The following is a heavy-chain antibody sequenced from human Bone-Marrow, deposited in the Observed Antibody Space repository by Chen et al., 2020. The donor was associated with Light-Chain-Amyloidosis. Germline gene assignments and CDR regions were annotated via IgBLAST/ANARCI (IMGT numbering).Heavy chain of an antibody. CDR3: SREFTGYDDY. CDR1: GFTFRTSW. CDR2: INPDGTRV. V-gene: IGHV3-74*01. D-gene: IGHD5-12*01. Sequence: DVQLLESGGGLVQPGGSLRLSCAASGFTFRTSWMHWVRQAPGKGLVWVSRINPDGTRVDYADSVRGRFTISRDDAKSTVYLQMNSLRVEDTAVYYCSREFTGYDDYWGQGTLVTVSS. J-gene: IGHJ4*02.